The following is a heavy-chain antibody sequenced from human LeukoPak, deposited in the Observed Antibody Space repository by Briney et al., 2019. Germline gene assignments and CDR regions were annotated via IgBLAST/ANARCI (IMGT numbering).Heavy chain of an antibody. CDR2: ISYDGSNK. Sequence: GGSLRLSCAASGFTFSSYSMNWVRQAPGKGLEWVAVISYDGSNKYYADSVKGRFTISRDNSKNTLYLQMNSLRAEDTAVYYCARAAGLTDFWSGYHDYWGQGTLVTVSS. J-gene: IGHJ4*02. D-gene: IGHD3-3*01. V-gene: IGHV3-30*03. CDR1: GFTFSSYS. CDR3: ARAAGLTDFWSGYHDY.